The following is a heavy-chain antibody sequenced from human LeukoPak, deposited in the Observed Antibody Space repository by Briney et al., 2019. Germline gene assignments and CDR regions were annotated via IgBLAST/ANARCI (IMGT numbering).Heavy chain of an antibody. CDR3: ASGYSGYDSTYYYYYMDV. Sequence: SETLSLTCTVSGGSISGYYFSWIRQPPGKGLEWIGYIHYSGTTSYSPSLKSRVTISVDTSKMQVSLKLNSVTAADTAVYYCASGYSGYDSTYYYYYMDVWGKGTTVTVSS. J-gene: IGHJ6*03. V-gene: IGHV4-59*01. CDR1: GGSISGYY. CDR2: IHYSGTT. D-gene: IGHD5-12*01.